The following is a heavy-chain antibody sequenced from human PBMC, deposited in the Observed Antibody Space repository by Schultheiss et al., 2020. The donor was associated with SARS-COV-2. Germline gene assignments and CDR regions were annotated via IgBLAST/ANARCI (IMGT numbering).Heavy chain of an antibody. CDR1: GGSFSGYY. CDR3: ARGRADSSGYYAFDI. Sequence: SETLSLTCAVYGGSFSGYYWSWIRQPPGKGLEWIGYIYYSGSTYYNPSLKSRVTISVDTSKNQFSLKLSSVTAADTAVYYCARGRADSSGYYAFDIWGQGTMVTVSS. D-gene: IGHD3-22*01. V-gene: IGHV4-59*12. J-gene: IGHJ3*02. CDR2: IYYSGST.